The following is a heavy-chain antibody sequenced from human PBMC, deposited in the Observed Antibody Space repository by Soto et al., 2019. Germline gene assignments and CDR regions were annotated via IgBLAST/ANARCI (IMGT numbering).Heavy chain of an antibody. Sequence: QVQLVQSGAEVKKPGASVKVSCMASGYTFTSYAMHWVRQAPGQRLEWMGWINAGNGNTKYSQKFQGRVTITRDTSASTAYMELSSLRSEDTAVYYCAREGGDIVLMVYAIAAFDIWGQGTMVTVSS. CDR3: AREGGDIVLMVYAIAAFDI. CDR1: GYTFTSYA. V-gene: IGHV1-3*01. J-gene: IGHJ3*02. D-gene: IGHD2-8*01. CDR2: INAGNGNT.